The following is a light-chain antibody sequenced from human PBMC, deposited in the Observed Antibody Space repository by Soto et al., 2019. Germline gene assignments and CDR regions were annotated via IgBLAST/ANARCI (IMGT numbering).Light chain of an antibody. CDR3: QQYPNTNKQWM. J-gene: IGKJ1*01. CDR1: HSISIW. CDR2: DAS. Sequence: DIQMTHSPSTLSASVGDRFTITCRASHSISIWLAWYKQKPGKAPKLLVYDASTLQSGVASRFSGSGSGTEFTLIIIGLHPYDYATYYCQQYPNTNKQWMFVQWTKVDIK. V-gene: IGKV1-5*01.